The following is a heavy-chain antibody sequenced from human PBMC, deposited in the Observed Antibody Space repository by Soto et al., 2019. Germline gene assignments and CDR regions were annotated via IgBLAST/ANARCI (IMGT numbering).Heavy chain of an antibody. CDR3: ARARTYYDILTGYLSATDGMDV. J-gene: IGHJ6*02. CDR1: GGSISSGGYY. CDR2: IYYSGST. D-gene: IGHD3-9*01. Sequence: SETLSLTCTVSGGSISSGGYYWSWIRQHPGKGLEWIGYIYYSGSTYYNPSLKSRVTISVDTSKNQFSLKLSSVTAADTAVYYCARARTYYDILTGYLSATDGMDVWSQGTTVTVSS. V-gene: IGHV4-31*03.